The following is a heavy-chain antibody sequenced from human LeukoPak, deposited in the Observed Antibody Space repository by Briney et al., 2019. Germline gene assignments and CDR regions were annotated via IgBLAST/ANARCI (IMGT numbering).Heavy chain of an antibody. CDR3: ARRGKLGYCSGGSCYRQATPFDY. V-gene: IGHV4-59*08. CDR2: IYYSGST. D-gene: IGHD2-15*01. J-gene: IGHJ4*02. CDR1: GGSISSYY. Sequence: EPSETLSLTCTVSGGSISSYYWSWIRQPPGKGLEWIGYIYYSGSTNYNPSLKSRVTISVDTSKNQFSLKLSSVTAADTAVYYCARRGKLGYCSGGSCYRQATPFDYWGQGTLVTVSS.